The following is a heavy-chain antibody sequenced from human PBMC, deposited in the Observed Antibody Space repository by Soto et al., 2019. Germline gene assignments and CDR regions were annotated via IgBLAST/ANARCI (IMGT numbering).Heavy chain of an antibody. D-gene: IGHD3-10*01. J-gene: IGHJ5*02. CDR2: IGTAGDT. V-gene: IGHV3-13*01. CDR3: ARASTYGWFDP. CDR1: GFTFSSYD. Sequence: PGGSLRLSCAASGFTFSSYDRPWVRQATGKGLEWVSAIGTAGDTYYPGSVKGRFTISRENAKNSLYLQMNSLRAEDTAVYYCARASTYGWFDPWGQGTLVTVSS.